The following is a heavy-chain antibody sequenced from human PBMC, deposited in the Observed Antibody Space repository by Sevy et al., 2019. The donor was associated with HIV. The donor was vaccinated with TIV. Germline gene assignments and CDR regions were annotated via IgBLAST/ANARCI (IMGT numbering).Heavy chain of an antibody. D-gene: IGHD2-2*01. CDR3: ARDLGSTTSYYYGMDV. Sequence: GGSLRLSCAASGFTFSRYWMHWVRQAPGKGLVWVSRINSDESNTGYADSVKGRFTISRDTPKNTLYLQMNSLRAEDTAVYYCARDLGSTTSYYYGMDVWGQGTTVTVSS. J-gene: IGHJ6*02. CDR2: INSDESNT. V-gene: IGHV3-74*01. CDR1: GFTFSRYW.